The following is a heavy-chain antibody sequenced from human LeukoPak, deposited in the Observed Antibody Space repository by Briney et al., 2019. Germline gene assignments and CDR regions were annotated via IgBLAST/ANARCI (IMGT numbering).Heavy chain of an antibody. J-gene: IGHJ6*03. CDR1: GGTFSSYA. CDR2: IIPIFGTA. CDR3: ASEKVPSIAARGTVGYYCYYMDV. Sequence: SVKVSCKASGGTFSSYAISWVRQAPGQGLEWMGGIIPIFGTANYAQKFQGRVTITTDESTSTAYMELSSLRSEDTAVYYCASEKVPSIAARGTVGYYCYYMDVWGKGTTVTVSS. D-gene: IGHD6-6*01. V-gene: IGHV1-69*05.